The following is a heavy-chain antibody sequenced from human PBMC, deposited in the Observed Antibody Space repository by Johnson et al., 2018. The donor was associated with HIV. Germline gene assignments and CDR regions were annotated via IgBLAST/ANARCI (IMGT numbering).Heavy chain of an antibody. J-gene: IGHJ3*02. CDR3: ARGFHRVGAFDI. D-gene: IGHD1-14*01. CDR1: GFTFSSYA. V-gene: IGHV3-23*04. Sequence: VQLVESGGGVVQPGRSLRLSCSASGFTFSSYAMTWVRQAPGKGLEWVSSISGSGGSTFYADSVKGRFNISRDISKNSLYLQMNSLRAEDTAVYYCARGFHRVGAFDIWGQGTMVTVSS. CDR2: ISGSGGST.